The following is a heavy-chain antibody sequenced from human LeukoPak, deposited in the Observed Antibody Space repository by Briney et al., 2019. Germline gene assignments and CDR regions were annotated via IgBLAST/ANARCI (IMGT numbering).Heavy chain of an antibody. CDR1: GFTFNNYG. CDR2: ISDDGRHK. D-gene: IGHD6-13*01. CDR3: AKDRETTASGTFDY. J-gene: IGHJ4*02. Sequence: GGSLRLSCAASGFTFNNYGIHYVRQAPGKGLEWVAVISDDGRHKNYADSVKGRFTISRDNSNNTPYLQMNSLRVEDTGVYYCAKDRETTASGTFDYWGQGTLVTVSS. V-gene: IGHV3-30*18.